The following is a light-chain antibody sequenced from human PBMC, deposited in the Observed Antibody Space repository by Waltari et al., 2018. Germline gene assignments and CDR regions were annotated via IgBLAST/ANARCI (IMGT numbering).Light chain of an antibody. CDR1: SSNIGTNT. V-gene: IGLV1-44*01. Sequence: QSVLTQPPSASGTPGQRVSISCSGRSSNIGTNTVNWYQQLPGTAPKLLIYRNNQRPSGVPCRFAGSKSGTSASLAISGLQSEDEADYYCAAWDDSLNGVVFGGGTKLTVL. CDR2: RNN. J-gene: IGLJ2*01. CDR3: AAWDDSLNGVV.